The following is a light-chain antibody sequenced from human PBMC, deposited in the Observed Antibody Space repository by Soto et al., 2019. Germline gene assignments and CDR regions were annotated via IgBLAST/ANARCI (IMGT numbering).Light chain of an antibody. CDR1: SSNIGRNS. V-gene: IGLV1-44*01. J-gene: IGLJ1*01. CDR3: AAWDDSLNEYV. CDR2: GNN. Sequence: QSVLTQAPSVSGTPGQRVTITCSGSSSNIGRNSVNWYQHLPGTAPKLLTHGNNHRPSGVPDRFSGSKSGTSASLDISGLQPQDEADSCSAAWDDSLNEYVFGDGTKVTV.